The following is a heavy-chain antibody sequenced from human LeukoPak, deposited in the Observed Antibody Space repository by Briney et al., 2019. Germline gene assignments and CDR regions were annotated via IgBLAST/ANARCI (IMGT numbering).Heavy chain of an antibody. CDR2: IHTSGST. V-gene: IGHV4-4*07. Sequence: PSETLSLTCTVSGGSISNYHWSWIRQPAGKGLEWISQIHTSGSTNYNPPLKSRVTMTIDTPENQLSLTIRSVTAADTAVYYCARRDISSCWSFDYWGQGILVTVSS. CDR3: ARRDISSCWSFDY. CDR1: GGSISNYH. D-gene: IGHD6-19*01. J-gene: IGHJ4*02.